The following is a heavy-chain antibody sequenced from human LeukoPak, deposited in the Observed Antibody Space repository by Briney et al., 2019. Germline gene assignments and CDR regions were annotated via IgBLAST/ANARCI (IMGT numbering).Heavy chain of an antibody. Sequence: GGSLRLSCAASGFIFSSYSMNWVRQAPGKGLEWVSSISSYSNYIYYTDSVKGRFTISRDNAKISLYLQMSSLRAEDTAVYYCSRRNYWGQGTLVTASS. CDR2: ISSYSNYI. V-gene: IGHV3-21*01. CDR1: GFIFSSYS. J-gene: IGHJ4*02. CDR3: SRRNY.